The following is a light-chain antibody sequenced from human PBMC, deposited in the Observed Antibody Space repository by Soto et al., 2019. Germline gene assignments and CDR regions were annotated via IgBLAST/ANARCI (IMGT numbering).Light chain of an antibody. CDR3: QQYGSSPRT. J-gene: IGKJ1*01. CDR2: AAS. Sequence: EIVLTQSRGALSLSPGERATLSCRASQTVNSDYLTWYQQKPGQAPRLLIYAASSGATGIPDRFSGSGSGTDFTLTISRLEPEDFAVYYCQQYGSSPRTFGQGTKVDI. CDR1: QTVNSDY. V-gene: IGKV3-20*01.